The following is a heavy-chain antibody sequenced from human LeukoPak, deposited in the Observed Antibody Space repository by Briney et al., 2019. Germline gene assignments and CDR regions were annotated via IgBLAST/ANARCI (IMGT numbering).Heavy chain of an antibody. D-gene: IGHD3-3*01. CDR3: ARAHYDIWNGYYFFDY. CDR1: GGSISNDY. Sequence: SETLSLTCTVSGGSISNDYWSWIRQPPGKGLEWLGYIYDSGSTNYNPSLRSRVTISVDTSKNQFSLKLRSVTAADTAVYYCARAHYDIWNGYYFFDYWGQGTLVTVSS. J-gene: IGHJ4*02. CDR2: IYDSGST. V-gene: IGHV4-59*01.